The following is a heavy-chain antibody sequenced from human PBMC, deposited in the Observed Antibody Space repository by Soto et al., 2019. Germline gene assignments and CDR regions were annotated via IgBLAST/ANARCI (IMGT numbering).Heavy chain of an antibody. J-gene: IGHJ6*02. Sequence: SETLSLTCTVSGGSISSYYWSWIRQPPGKGLEWIGYIYYSGSTNYNPSLKSRVTISVDTSKNQFSLKLSSVTAADTAVYCCARVRGYSYGGDYYGMDVWGQGTTVTVSS. V-gene: IGHV4-59*01. CDR2: IYYSGST. CDR3: ARVRGYSYGGDYYGMDV. CDR1: GGSISSYY. D-gene: IGHD5-18*01.